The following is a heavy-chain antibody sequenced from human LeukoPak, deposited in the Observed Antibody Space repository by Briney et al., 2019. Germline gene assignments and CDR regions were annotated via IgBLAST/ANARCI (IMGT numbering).Heavy chain of an antibody. D-gene: IGHD4-17*01. J-gene: IGHJ4*02. V-gene: IGHV3-30-3*01. CDR3: ARGGVTTMTLRDLWLDY. CDR2: MPYDGSNK. Sequence: PGRSLRLSCAASGFTFSNYAMHWVRQAPGKGLEWVALMPYDGSNKFYADSVKGRFTISRDNSKSTLYLQMNSLKAEDTAVYYCARGGVTTMTLRDLWLDYWDQGTLVTVSS. CDR1: GFTFSNYA.